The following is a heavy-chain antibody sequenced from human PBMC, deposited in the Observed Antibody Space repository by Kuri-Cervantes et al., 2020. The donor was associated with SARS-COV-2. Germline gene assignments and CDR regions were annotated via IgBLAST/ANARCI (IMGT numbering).Heavy chain of an antibody. J-gene: IGHJ4*02. D-gene: IGHD3-16*01. CDR2: ISYDGSKK. CDR1: GFTFSSYA. CDR3: ARDPYYYGDYPDY. V-gene: IGHV3-30*04. Sequence: GGSLRLSCAASGFTFSSYAMHWVRQAPGKGLEWMAVISYDGSKKYYAESVKGRFTISRDNSKNTMYLQMNSLRAEDTAVYYCARDPYYYGDYPDYWGQGTLVTVSS.